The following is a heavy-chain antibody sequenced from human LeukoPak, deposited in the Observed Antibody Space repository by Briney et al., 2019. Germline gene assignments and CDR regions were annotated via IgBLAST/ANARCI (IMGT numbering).Heavy chain of an antibody. V-gene: IGHV4-39*02. D-gene: IGHD3-10*01. CDR1: GDSISTSDYY. CDR3: ARVNYYDSGRYFDY. Sequence: SETLSLTCVVSGDSISTSDYYWGWIRQPPGKGLEWIGSIYDSGTTYYDPSLKSRVTVSVDTSRNQFSLRLSSVTAVDTAVYYCARVNYYDSGRYFDYWGQGTLVTVSS. CDR2: IYDSGTT. J-gene: IGHJ4*02.